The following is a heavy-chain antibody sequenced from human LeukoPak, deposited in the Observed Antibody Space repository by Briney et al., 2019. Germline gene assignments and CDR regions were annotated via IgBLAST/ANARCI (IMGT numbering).Heavy chain of an antibody. V-gene: IGHV1-46*01. CDR2: INPSGGST. J-gene: IGHJ6*02. D-gene: IGHD6-13*01. CDR3: ARRSIAAAGIILYGMDV. CDR1: GYTFTSYY. Sequence: ASVKVSCKASGYTFTSYYMHWVRQAPGQGLEWMGIINPSGGSTSYAQKFQGRVTMTRDTSTSTVYMELSSLRSEDTAVYYCARRSIAAAGIILYGMDVWGQGTTVTVSS.